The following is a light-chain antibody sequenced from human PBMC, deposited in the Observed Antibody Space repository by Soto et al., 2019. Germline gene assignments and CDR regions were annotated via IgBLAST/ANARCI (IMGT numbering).Light chain of an antibody. Sequence: EIVMTQSPASLSVSPGDGATLSCRASQSVASNVAWYQQKPGQGPRLLIHGASTRAVGVPARFSGSESGTDFTLTISSLQSEDSAVYYCQQYHNWPPQYSFGQGTKLLIK. V-gene: IGKV3-15*01. CDR2: GAS. CDR1: QSVASN. J-gene: IGKJ2*01. CDR3: QQYHNWPPQYS.